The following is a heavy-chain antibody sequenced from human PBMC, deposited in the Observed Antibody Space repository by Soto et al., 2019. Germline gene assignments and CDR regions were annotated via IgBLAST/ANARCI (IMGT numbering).Heavy chain of an antibody. CDR1: GYSFTSYW. J-gene: IGHJ6*02. CDR3: ARMDIVVVPAAVNYYYYGMDV. CDR2: IYPGDSDT. D-gene: IGHD2-2*03. Sequence: PGESLKISCKGSGYSFTSYWIGWVRQMPGKGLEWMGIIYPGDSDTRYSPSFQGQVTISADKSISTAYLQWSSLKASDTAMYYCARMDIVVVPAAVNYYYYGMDVWGQGTTVTVSS. V-gene: IGHV5-51*01.